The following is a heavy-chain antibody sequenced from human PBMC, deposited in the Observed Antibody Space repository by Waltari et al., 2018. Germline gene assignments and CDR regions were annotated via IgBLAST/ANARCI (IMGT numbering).Heavy chain of an antibody. J-gene: IGHJ4*02. CDR3: ARIGAYDSSGYYRGGDY. CDR2: IIPIFGTA. D-gene: IGHD3-22*01. Sequence: QVQLVQSGAEVKKPGSSVKVSCKASGGTFSSYAISWVRPAPGQGLEWMGGIIPIFGTANYAQKFQGRVTITADESTSTAYMELSSLRSEDTAVYYCARIGAYDSSGYYRGGDYWGQGTLVTVSS. V-gene: IGHV1-69*01. CDR1: GGTFSSYA.